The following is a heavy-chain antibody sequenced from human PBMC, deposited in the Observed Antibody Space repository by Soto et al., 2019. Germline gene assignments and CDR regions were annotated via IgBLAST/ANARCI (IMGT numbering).Heavy chain of an antibody. CDR2: IIPISGTA. CDR3: ARSQGSSTSLAIYYYYYYGMDV. V-gene: IGHV1-69*01. D-gene: IGHD2-2*01. CDR1: GGTFSNYA. Sequence: QVQLVQSGAEVKKPGSSVKVSCTASGGTFSNYAISWVRQAPGQGLEWMGGIIPISGTANYAQKFQGRVTTTAGESTSTAYMELSSLRSEDTAVYYCARSQGSSTSLAIYYYYYYGMDVWGQGTTVTVSS. J-gene: IGHJ6*02.